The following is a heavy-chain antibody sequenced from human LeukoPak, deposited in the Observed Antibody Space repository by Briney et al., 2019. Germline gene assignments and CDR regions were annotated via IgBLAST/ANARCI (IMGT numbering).Heavy chain of an antibody. CDR3: ARVDK. D-gene: IGHD2-2*03. V-gene: IGHV3-30*02. Sequence: GGSLRLPCAASGFTFSSYEMNWVRQAPGKGLEWVAFIRDNGNKKYYADSVKGRFTISRDNANNSLYLQMNNLRAEDTAVYYCARVDKWGQGTLVTVSS. CDR2: IRDNGNKK. CDR1: GFTFSSYE. J-gene: IGHJ4*02.